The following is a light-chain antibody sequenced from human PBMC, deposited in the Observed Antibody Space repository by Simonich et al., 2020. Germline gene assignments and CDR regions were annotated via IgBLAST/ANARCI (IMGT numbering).Light chain of an antibody. Sequence: QSVLTQPPSASGTPGQRVTISCSGSSSNIGSNYVYWYQQLPGTAPKLLIYRNNQRPSGVPDRCSGSKSGTAASLAISGLRSEDEADYYCAAWDDSRSGPVFGGGTKLTVL. V-gene: IGLV1-47*01. CDR2: RNN. CDR3: AAWDDSRSGPV. J-gene: IGLJ3*02. CDR1: SSNIGSNY.